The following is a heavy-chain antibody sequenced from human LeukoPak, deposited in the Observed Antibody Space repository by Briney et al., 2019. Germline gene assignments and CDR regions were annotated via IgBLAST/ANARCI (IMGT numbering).Heavy chain of an antibody. D-gene: IGHD6-19*01. CDR2: ITGSGDST. J-gene: IGHJ4*02. CDR1: GITFSSNA. CDR3: AKYLAGGWYYIDC. Sequence: GGSPRLSCAASGITFSSNAMSWGRQTPGKGLEWGSGITGSGDSTYYTESVKGRFTISRDNSKNTLYLEMNSLRAEDTAVYYCAKYLAGGWYYIDCWGQGTLVTVSS. V-gene: IGHV3-23*01.